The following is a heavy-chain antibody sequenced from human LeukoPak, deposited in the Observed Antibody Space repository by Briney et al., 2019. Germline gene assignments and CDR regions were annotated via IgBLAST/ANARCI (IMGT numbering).Heavy chain of an antibody. Sequence: GGSLRLSCAVSGFAFSSYNMNWVRQSPGKGLEWVSSISSGSGYMYYADSVKGRFTISRDNAKNSLYLEMSSLRAEDTAVYYCARAGLYSGSGLDYWGQGTLVTVSS. CDR3: ARAGLYSGSGLDY. V-gene: IGHV3-21*01. D-gene: IGHD5-12*01. CDR2: ISSGSGYM. J-gene: IGHJ4*02. CDR1: GFAFSSYN.